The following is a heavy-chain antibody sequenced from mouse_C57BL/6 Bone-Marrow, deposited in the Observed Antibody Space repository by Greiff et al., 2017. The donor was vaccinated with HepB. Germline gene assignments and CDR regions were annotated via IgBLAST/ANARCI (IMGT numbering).Heavy chain of an antibody. D-gene: IGHD1-1*01. CDR2: ISGGGGNT. V-gene: IGHV5-9*01. J-gene: IGHJ2*01. CDR1: GFTFSSYT. Sequence: DVQLVESGGGLVKPGGSLKLSCAASGFTFSSYTMSWVRQTPEKRLEWVATISGGGGNTYYPDSVKGRFTISRDNAKNTLYLQMSSLRSEDTALYYCARHVPTTVVDYWGQGTTLTVSS. CDR3: ARHVPTTVVDY.